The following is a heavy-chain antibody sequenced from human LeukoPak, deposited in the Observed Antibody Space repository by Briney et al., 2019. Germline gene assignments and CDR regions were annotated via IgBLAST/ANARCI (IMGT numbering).Heavy chain of an antibody. CDR1: GGSFSGYY. D-gene: IGHD2-2*01. V-gene: IGHV4-34*01. J-gene: IGHJ4*02. CDR2: INHSGST. CDR3: ARLYCSSTSCYEPY. Sequence: PSETLSLTCAVYGGSFSGYYWSWIRQPPGKGLEWIGEINHSGSTNYNPSLKSRVTISVDKSKNQFSLKLSSVTAADTAVYYCARLYCSSTSCYEPYWGQGTLVTVSS.